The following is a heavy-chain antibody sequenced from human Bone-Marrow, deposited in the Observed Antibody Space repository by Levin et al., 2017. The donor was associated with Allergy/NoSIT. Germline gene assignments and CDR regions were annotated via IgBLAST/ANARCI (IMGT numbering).Heavy chain of an antibody. J-gene: IGHJ4*02. CDR3: ARRALASEFDL. Sequence: GESLKISCAASEFSLRDYWIHWVRQAPGKGLIWISRINSDGTTTNYAGSAKGRFTVSRDNAKNTVYLQINSLRADDTAVYFCARRALASEFDLGGQGTLVTVSS. D-gene: IGHD2-2*01. CDR1: EFSLRDYW. CDR2: INSDGTTT. V-gene: IGHV3-74*01.